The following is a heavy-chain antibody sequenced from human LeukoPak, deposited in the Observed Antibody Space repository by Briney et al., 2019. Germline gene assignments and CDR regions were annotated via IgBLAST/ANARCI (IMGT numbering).Heavy chain of an antibody. CDR2: INHSGNS. J-gene: IGHJ5*02. CDR1: GGSLSGGY. D-gene: IGHD3-10*01. Sequence: PSETQSLMCAVYGGSLSGGYWSWTRHSPGKGREWIGEINHSGNSNYDPSLKSRATMSVDTSKYQISLKLSSVTAADTAVYYCARGFGNVRGVTWGKGTLVTVSS. CDR3: ARGFGNVRGVT. V-gene: IGHV4-34*01.